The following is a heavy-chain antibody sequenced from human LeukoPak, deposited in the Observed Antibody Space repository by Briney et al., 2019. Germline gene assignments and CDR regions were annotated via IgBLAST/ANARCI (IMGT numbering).Heavy chain of an antibody. V-gene: IGHV3-21*01. J-gene: IGHJ4*02. Sequence: GGSLRLSCAASGFTFSTYSMNWVRQAPGKGLEWVSSISSTSSYIYYADSVKGRFTISRDNAKNSLYLQMNSLRVEDTAVYCCARDRTGEAGMAAFDYWGQGTLVTVSS. D-gene: IGHD3-10*01. CDR2: ISSTSSYI. CDR1: GFTFSTYS. CDR3: ARDRTGEAGMAAFDY.